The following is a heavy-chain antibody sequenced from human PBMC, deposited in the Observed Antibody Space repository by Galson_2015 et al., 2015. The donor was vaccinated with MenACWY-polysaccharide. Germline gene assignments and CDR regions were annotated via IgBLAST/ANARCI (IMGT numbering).Heavy chain of an antibody. CDR1: GFAFSSYA. CDR2: ISYDGSKK. CDR3: ARAYCDRTTCYGMDV. V-gene: IGHV3-30-3*01. J-gene: IGHJ6*02. D-gene: IGHD2-2*01. Sequence: SLRLSCAAPGFAFSSYALHWVRQAPGKGLEWVAVISYDGSKKYYADSVKGRFTISRDNSKNTVSLQMNSLRAEDTAVYYCARAYCDRTTCYGMDVWGQGTTVTVSS.